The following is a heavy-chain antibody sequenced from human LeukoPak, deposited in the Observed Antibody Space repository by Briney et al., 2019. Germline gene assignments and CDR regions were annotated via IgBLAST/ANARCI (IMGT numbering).Heavy chain of an antibody. CDR1: GFTFSSYS. J-gene: IGHJ4*02. CDR3: AREGVWFGDPIPLDY. V-gene: IGHV3-48*01. CDR2: ISSSSSTI. Sequence: GGSLRLSCAASGFTFSSYSMNWVRQAPGKGLEWVSYISSSSSTIYYADSVKGRFTISRDNAKNSLYLQMNSLRAEDTAVYYCAREGVWFGDPIPLDYWGQGTLVTVSS. D-gene: IGHD3-10*01.